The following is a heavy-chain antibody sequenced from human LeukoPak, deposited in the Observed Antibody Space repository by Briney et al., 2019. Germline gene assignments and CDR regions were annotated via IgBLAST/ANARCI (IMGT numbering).Heavy chain of an antibody. CDR3: ARTGTYAEFDY. CDR2: INPGDSAT. Sequence: PGESLKISCKGSGYSFTTYRIGWVRQMPGKGLEWMGIINPGDSATRYSPSFQGQVTISADNSISTAYLQWSSLKASDTAMYYCARTGTYAEFDYWGRGSLVTVSS. D-gene: IGHD6-13*01. J-gene: IGHJ4*02. CDR1: GYSFTTYR. V-gene: IGHV5-51*03.